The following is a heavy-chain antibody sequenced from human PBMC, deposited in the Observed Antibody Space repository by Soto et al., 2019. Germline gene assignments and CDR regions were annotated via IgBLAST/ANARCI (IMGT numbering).Heavy chain of an antibody. V-gene: IGHV4-31*03. CDR3: ARADYATGSYYPDY. CDR2: ISNSGRT. D-gene: IGHD3-10*01. CDR1: GGSVRRGNYY. J-gene: IGHJ4*02. Sequence: SETLSLTCTVSGGSVRRGNYYWSWIRQLPGKGLEWIGYISNSGRTHYNPSLMSRITILVDTSKNQFFLELRSVTAADTALYYCARADYATGSYYPDYWGQGTLVTVSS.